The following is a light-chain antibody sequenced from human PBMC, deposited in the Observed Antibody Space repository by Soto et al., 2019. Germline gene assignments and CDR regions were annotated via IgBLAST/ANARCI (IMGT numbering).Light chain of an antibody. Sequence: DIQMTQFPSTLSASVGDRVTITCRASQSISAWLAWYQQKPGKAPKLLIYDASNLVTGVPSRFSGSGSGTDFTLTISSLQPDDFATYYCQQYDTYLRTFGQGTKVDFK. CDR1: QSISAW. CDR3: QQYDTYLRT. CDR2: DAS. V-gene: IGKV1-5*01. J-gene: IGKJ1*01.